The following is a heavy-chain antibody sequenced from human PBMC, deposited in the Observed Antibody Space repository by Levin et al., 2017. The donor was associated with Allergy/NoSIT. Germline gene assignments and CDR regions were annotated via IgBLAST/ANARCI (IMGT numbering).Heavy chain of an antibody. J-gene: IGHJ4*02. CDR1: GYTFTSYA. Sequence: GASVKVSCKASGYTFTSYAMHWVRQAPGQRLEWMGWINAGNGNTKYSQKFQGRVTITRDTSASTAYMELSSLRSEDTAVYYCARSATMVRGVIPPGYWGQGTLVTVSS. CDR2: INAGNGNT. CDR3: ARSATMVRGVIPPGY. V-gene: IGHV1-3*01. D-gene: IGHD3-10*01.